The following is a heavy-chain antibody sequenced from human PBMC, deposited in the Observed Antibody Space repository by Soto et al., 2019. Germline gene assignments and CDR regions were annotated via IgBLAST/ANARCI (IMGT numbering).Heavy chain of an antibody. V-gene: IGHV1-2*02. J-gene: IGHJ6*02. D-gene: IGHD6-13*01. CDR3: ARERYQVIADGMDV. CDR2: INPQTGGT. CDR1: GYTFTGYY. Sequence: ASVKVSCKASGYTFTGYYIHWVREAPGQGLEWMGWINPQTGGTSYAQKFQGRVTLSRDTSINTAYLEVSRLRFDDAAVYFCARERYQVIADGMDVWGQGTTVTVCS.